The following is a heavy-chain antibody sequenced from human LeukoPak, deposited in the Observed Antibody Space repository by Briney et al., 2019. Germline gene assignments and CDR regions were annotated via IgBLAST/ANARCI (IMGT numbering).Heavy chain of an antibody. D-gene: IGHD3-22*01. CDR3: AKRGVVIRVILVGFHKEAYYFDS. CDR1: GITLSNYG. J-gene: IGHJ4*02. V-gene: IGHV3-23*01. Sequence: GGSLRLSCADSGITLSNYGMSWVRQAPGKGLEWVAGISGSGGSTNYADSVKGRFTISRDNPKNTLYLQMNSLRVEDTAVYFCAKRGVVIRVILVGFHKEAYYFDSWGQGARVTVSS. CDR2: ISGSGGST.